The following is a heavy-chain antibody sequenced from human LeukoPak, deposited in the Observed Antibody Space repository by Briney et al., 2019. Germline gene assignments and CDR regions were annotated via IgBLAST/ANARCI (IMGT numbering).Heavy chain of an antibody. D-gene: IGHD3-10*01. V-gene: IGHV3-30*02. CDR3: AKGEFYLDAFDI. J-gene: IGHJ3*02. CDR2: IRYDGSNK. CDR1: GFTFNTYG. Sequence: GGSLRLSCAASGFTFNTYGMHWVRQAPGKGLEWVAFIRYDGSNKYYADPVKGRFTISRDNSKNTLYLQMKSLRAEDTAVYFCAKGEFYLDAFDIWGQGTLVTVSS.